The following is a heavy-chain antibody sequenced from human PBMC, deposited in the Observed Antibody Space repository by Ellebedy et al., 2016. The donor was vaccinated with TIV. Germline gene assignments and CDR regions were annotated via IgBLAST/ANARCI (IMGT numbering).Heavy chain of an antibody. Sequence: GGSLRLSCAASGFTFSSYAMSWVRQAPGKGLDWVSAISGSGGSTYYADSVKGRFTISRDNSKNTLYLQMNSLRAEDTAVYYCAKDSAAIPWALDYWGQGTLVTVSS. D-gene: IGHD2-21*02. CDR2: ISGSGGST. V-gene: IGHV3-23*01. CDR3: AKDSAAIPWALDY. CDR1: GFTFSSYA. J-gene: IGHJ4*02.